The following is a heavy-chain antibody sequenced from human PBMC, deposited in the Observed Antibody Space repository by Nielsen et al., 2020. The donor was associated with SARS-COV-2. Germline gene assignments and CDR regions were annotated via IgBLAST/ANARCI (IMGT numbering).Heavy chain of an antibody. CDR1: GCTFTNNY. Sequence: ASVKVSCKASGCTFTNNYMHWVRQAPGQGLEWMGLINPTNGGTTYAQKFLGTVTMTRDTSTSTVYMELSSLRSDDTAVYYCARDTSGTYRRVDYWGQGTLLTVSS. V-gene: IGHV1-46*01. CDR2: INPTNGGT. D-gene: IGHD1-26*01. J-gene: IGHJ4*02. CDR3: ARDTSGTYRRVDY.